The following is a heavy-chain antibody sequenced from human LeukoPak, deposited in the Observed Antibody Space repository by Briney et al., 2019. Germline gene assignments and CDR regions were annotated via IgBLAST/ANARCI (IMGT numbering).Heavy chain of an antibody. V-gene: IGHV1-69*04. CDR1: GGTFSSYA. CDR3: ARDGYSSSWYVLVNYFDY. J-gene: IGHJ4*02. CDR2: IIPILGIA. Sequence: SVKVSCKASGGTFSSYAISWVRQAPGQGLEWMGRIIPILGIANYAQKFQGRVPITADKSTSTAYMALSSLRSEDTAVYYCARDGYSSSWYVLVNYFDYWGQGTLVTVSS. D-gene: IGHD6-13*01.